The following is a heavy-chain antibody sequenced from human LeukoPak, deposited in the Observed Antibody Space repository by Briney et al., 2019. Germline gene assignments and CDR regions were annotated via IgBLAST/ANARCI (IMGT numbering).Heavy chain of an antibody. D-gene: IGHD3-22*01. CDR3: ARSIGSGFDSRFDA. Sequence: GGSLRLSCAVSGFTFSDYYMAWVRQAPGKGLEWVGRSRNKANTYTTEYAASVKGRFIISRGDSKKSLYLQMNSLKIEDTAVYYCARSIGSGFDSRFDAWGQGTLVTVSS. V-gene: IGHV3-72*01. CDR2: SRNKANTYTT. J-gene: IGHJ5*02. CDR1: GFTFSDYY.